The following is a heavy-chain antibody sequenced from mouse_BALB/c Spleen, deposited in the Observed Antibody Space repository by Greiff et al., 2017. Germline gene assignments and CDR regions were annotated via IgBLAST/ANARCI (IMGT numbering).Heavy chain of an antibody. J-gene: IGHJ4*01. D-gene: IGHD2-1*01. CDR1: GYTFTSYT. Sequence: VQLVESAAELARPGASVKMSCKASGYTFTSYTMHWVKQRPGQGLEWIGYINPSSGYTEYNQKFKDKTTLTADKSSSTAYMQLSSLTSEDSAVYYCARWDYGNGYYAMDYWGQGTSVTVSS. CDR2: INPSSGYT. V-gene: IGHV1-4*02. CDR3: ARWDYGNGYYAMDY.